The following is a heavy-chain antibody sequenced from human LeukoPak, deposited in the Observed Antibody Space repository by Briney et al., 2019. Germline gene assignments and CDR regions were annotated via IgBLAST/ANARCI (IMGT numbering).Heavy chain of an antibody. CDR3: ARASSGLLDY. Sequence: ASVTVSCKASGYTFTSYDINWVRQATGQGLEWMGWMNPNSGNTGYAQKFQGRVTMTRNTSIGTAYMELSSLRSEDTAVYCCARASSGLLDYWGQGTLVTVSS. V-gene: IGHV1-8*01. CDR2: MNPNSGNT. J-gene: IGHJ4*02. D-gene: IGHD3-22*01. CDR1: GYTFTSYD.